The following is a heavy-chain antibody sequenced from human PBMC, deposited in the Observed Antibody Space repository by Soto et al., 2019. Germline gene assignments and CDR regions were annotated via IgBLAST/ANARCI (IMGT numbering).Heavy chain of an antibody. D-gene: IGHD5-12*01. V-gene: IGHV1-69*02. CDR1: GGTFSSYT. CDR2: IIPILGIA. J-gene: IGHJ4*02. Sequence: QVQLVQSGAEVKKPGSSVNVSCKASGGTFSSYTISWVRQAPGQGLEWMGRIIPILGIAIYAQKIQGRVTXTXXKSTSKADMKLSSLRAEDTAVYYWAKDSGYAQPDYWGQGTLVTVAA. CDR3: AKDSGYAQPDY.